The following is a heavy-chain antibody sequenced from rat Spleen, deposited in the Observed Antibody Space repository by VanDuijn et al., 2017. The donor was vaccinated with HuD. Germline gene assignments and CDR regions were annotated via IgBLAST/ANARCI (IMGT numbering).Heavy chain of an antibody. V-gene: IGHV5-27*01. J-gene: IGHJ2*01. CDR3: TRKGEL. CDR2: IDTGGDST. CDR1: GFTFSIYY. Sequence: EVQLVESDGGLVQPGRSLKLSCAASGFTFSIYYMAWVRQAPTKGLEWVASIDTGGDSTYYRDSVKGRFTISRENEKNTLYLQMDSLRSEDTATYYCTRKGELWGQGVMVTVSS. D-gene: IGHD5-1*01.